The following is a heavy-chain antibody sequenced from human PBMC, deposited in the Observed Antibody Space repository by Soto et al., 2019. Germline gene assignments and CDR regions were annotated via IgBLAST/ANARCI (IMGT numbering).Heavy chain of an antibody. J-gene: IGHJ4*02. CDR2: AYYSGGT. CDR3: ARNVLATTLFDY. Sequence: SETLSLTCTVSGGSVSSGSYYWSWIRQPPGKGLEWIGYAYYSGGTNYNPSLESRVTISVDTSENQFSLKLSSATAADTAVYYCARNVLATTLFDYWGQGTLVTVSS. V-gene: IGHV4-61*01. CDR1: GGSVSSGSYY. D-gene: IGHD5-12*01.